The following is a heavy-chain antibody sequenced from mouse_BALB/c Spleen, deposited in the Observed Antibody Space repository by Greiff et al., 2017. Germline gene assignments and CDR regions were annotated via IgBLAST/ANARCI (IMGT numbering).Heavy chain of an antibody. CDR1: GYSITSGYY. CDR3: ARGNWAY. CDR2: ISYDGSN. V-gene: IGHV3-6*02. Sequence: EVQLVESGPGLVKPSQSLSLTCSVTGYSITSGYYWNWIRQFPGNKLEWMGYISYDGSNNYNPSLKNRISITRDTSKNQFFLKLNSVTTEDTATYYCARGNWAYWGQGTLVTVSA. J-gene: IGHJ3*01.